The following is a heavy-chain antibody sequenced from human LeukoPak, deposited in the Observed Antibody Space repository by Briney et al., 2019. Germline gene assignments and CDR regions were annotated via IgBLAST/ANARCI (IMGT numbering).Heavy chain of an antibody. Sequence: GGSLRLSCAASGFTFSSYGMHWVRQAPGKGLGWVAFIRYDGSNKYYADSVKGRFTISRDNSKNTLYLQMNSLRAEDTAVYYCAKSRSGYYQLAFDIWGQGTMVTVSS. J-gene: IGHJ3*02. CDR1: GFTFSSYG. CDR2: IRYDGSNK. V-gene: IGHV3-30*02. CDR3: AKSRSGYYQLAFDI. D-gene: IGHD3-22*01.